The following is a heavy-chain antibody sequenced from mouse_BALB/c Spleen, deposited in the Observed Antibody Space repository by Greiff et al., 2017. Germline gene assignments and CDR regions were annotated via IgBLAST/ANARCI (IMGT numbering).Heavy chain of an antibody. V-gene: IGHV3-8*02. CDR1: GDSITSGY. D-gene: IGHD4-1*01. CDR3: ARYVGRGGYFDY. Sequence: EVKLVESGPSLVKPSQTLSFTCSVTGDSITSGYWNWIRKFPGNKLEYMGYISYSGSTYYNPSLKSRISITRDTSKNQYYLQLNSVTTEDTATYYCARYVGRGGYFDYWGQGTTLTVSS. J-gene: IGHJ2*01. CDR2: ISYSGST.